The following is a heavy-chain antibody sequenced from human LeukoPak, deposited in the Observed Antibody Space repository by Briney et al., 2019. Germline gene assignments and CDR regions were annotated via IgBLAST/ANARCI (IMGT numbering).Heavy chain of an antibody. V-gene: IGHV1-69*04. Sequence: ASVKVSCKASGGTFSSYAISWVRQAPGQGLEWMGRIIPILGIANYAQKFQGRVTITADKSTSTAYMELSSLRSEDAAVYYCARDVAFDIWGQGTMVTVSS. CDR1: GGTFSSYA. CDR2: IIPILGIA. J-gene: IGHJ3*02. CDR3: ARDVAFDI.